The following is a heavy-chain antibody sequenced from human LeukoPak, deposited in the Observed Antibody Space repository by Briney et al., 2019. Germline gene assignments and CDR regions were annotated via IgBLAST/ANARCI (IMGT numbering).Heavy chain of an antibody. CDR3: ARGSYYNSSGSFYFDY. Sequence: GGSLRLSCVVSGFTFSSYAMSWVRQAPGKGLEWVSGISGSGDNTYYADSVKGRFTISRDNSKNTLYVQMNSLGTEDTAAYYCARGSYYNSSGSFYFDYWGQGTLVTVSS. V-gene: IGHV3-23*01. CDR1: GFTFSSYA. J-gene: IGHJ4*02. CDR2: ISGSGDNT. D-gene: IGHD3-22*01.